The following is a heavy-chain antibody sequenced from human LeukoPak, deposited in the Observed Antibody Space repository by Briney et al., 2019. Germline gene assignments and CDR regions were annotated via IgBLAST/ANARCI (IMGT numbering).Heavy chain of an antibody. CDR3: ARSYSSGWYPRHNWFDP. Sequence: ASVKVSCKASGCTFTSYDINWVRQATGQGLEWMGWMNPNSGNTGYAQKFQGRVTMTRNTPISTAYMELSSLRSEDTAVYYCARSYSSGWYPRHNWFDPWGQGTLVTVSS. J-gene: IGHJ5*02. CDR2: MNPNSGNT. CDR1: GCTFTSYD. V-gene: IGHV1-8*01. D-gene: IGHD6-19*01.